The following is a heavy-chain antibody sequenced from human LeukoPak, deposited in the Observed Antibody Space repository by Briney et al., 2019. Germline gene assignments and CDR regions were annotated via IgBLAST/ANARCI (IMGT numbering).Heavy chain of an antibody. CDR3: AKASSGASYYYGLDV. CDR2: ISGSGGST. D-gene: IGHD3-22*01. Sequence: GGSLRLSCAASGFTFSSYAMIWVRQAPGKGLEWVSAISGSGGSTYYADSVKGRFTISRDNSKNTLYLQMNSLRAEDTAVYYCAKASSGASYYYGLDVWGQGTTVTVSS. J-gene: IGHJ6*02. V-gene: IGHV3-23*01. CDR1: GFTFSSYA.